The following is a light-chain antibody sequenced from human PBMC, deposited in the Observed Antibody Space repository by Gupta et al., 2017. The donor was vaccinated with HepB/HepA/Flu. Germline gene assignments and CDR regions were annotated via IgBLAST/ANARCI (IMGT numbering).Light chain of an antibody. J-gene: IGLJ2*01. CDR3: SSFTYTMTLVV. V-gene: IGLV2-14*01. CDR2: NVS. CDR1: SSDVGDYKS. Sequence: QSALTQPASASGSPGQSITISCTATSSDVGDYKSVSWYQQHPGKAPKLLISNVSNRPSGVSNRFSGSKSGNTASLTISGLQAEDEADYYCSSFTYTMTLVVFGGGTKVTVL.